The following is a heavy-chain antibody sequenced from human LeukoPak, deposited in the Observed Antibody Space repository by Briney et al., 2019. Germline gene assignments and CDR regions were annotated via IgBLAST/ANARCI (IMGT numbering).Heavy chain of an antibody. Sequence: TSETLSLTCTVSGGSVSSNGYYWAWIRQPPGKGLEWIGAIYYSGTTYYNPSLKSRLTISVDTSKNQFSLKLSSVTAADTAVYYCVTFVGEHDYWGQGTLVTVSS. D-gene: IGHD3-16*01. V-gene: IGHV4-39*07. CDR1: GGSVSSNGYY. CDR2: IYYSGTT. J-gene: IGHJ4*02. CDR3: VTFVGEHDY.